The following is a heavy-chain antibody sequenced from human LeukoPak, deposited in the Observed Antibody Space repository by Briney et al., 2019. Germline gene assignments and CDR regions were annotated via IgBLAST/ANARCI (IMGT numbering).Heavy chain of an antibody. J-gene: IGHJ4*02. CDR2: ISDSGVRA. V-gene: IGHV3-23*01. CDR3: ASGSYYEYYFDY. Sequence: GGSLRLSCAASGFTFSTYAMSWVRQAPGKGLEWVSGISDSGVRAHYADSVKGRFTISRDNSKNTLYLQMNSLRAEDTAVYHCASGSYYEYYFDYWGQGILVTVSS. D-gene: IGHD1-26*01. CDR1: GFTFSTYA.